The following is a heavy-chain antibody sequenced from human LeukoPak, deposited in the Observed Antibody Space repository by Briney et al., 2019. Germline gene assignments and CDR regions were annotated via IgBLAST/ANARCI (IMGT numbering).Heavy chain of an antibody. D-gene: IGHD3-10*01. J-gene: IGHJ6*03. CDR3: ARGPSITMVRGGQWYYYMDV. V-gene: IGHV1-8*02. CDR2: MNPNSGNT. CDR1: GGTFSSYA. Sequence: GASVKVSCKASGGTFSSYAISWVRQATGQGLEWMGWMNPNSGNTGYAQKFQGRVTMTRNTSISTAYMELSSLRSEDTAVYYCARGPSITMVRGGQWYYYMDVWGKGTTVTISS.